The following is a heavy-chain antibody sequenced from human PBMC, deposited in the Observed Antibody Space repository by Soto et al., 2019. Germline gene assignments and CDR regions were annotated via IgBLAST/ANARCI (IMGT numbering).Heavy chain of an antibody. D-gene: IGHD3-16*01. CDR1: GFNFGSDA. J-gene: IGHJ4*02. V-gene: IGHV3-23*01. CDR2: ITDTGGGT. CDR3: VRTFVGDY. Sequence: EVQMLESGGGLVQPGGSLRLSCAASGFNFGSDAMSWVRQAPGKGLEWVSAITDTGGGTYYTDSVKGRFTISRDNSKNTLYLQMHSLRTEDTAVYYCVRTFVGDYWGQGILVTVSS.